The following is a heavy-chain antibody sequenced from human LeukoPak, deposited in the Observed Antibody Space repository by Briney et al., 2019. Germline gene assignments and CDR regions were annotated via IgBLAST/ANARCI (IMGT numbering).Heavy chain of an antibody. CDR1: GGSFSGYY. J-gene: IGHJ6*02. CDR2: INHSGST. CDR3: ARALTTVILYYYYGMDV. D-gene: IGHD4-11*01. V-gene: IGHV4-34*01. Sequence: SETLSLTCAVYGGSFSGYYWSWIRQPPGKGLEWIGEINHSGSTNYNPSLKSRVTISVDTSKNQFSLKLSSVTAADTAVYYCARALTTVILYYYYGMDVWGQGTTATVSS.